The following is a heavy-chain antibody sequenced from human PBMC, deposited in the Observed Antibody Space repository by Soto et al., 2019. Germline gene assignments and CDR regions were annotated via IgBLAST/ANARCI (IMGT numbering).Heavy chain of an antibody. J-gene: IGHJ4*02. Sequence: QVQLVESGGGVVQPGRSLRLSCAASGFTFSSYGMHWVRQAPGKGLEWVAVIWYDGSNKYYADSVKGRFTISRDNSKNTLYLQMNSLRAEDTAVYYCAREPIAVAGILAGGYDYWGQGTLVTVSS. CDR3: AREPIAVAGILAGGYDY. CDR1: GFTFSSYG. V-gene: IGHV3-33*01. CDR2: IWYDGSNK. D-gene: IGHD6-19*01.